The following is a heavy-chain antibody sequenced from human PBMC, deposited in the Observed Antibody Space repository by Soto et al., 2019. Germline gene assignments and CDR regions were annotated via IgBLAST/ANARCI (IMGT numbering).Heavy chain of an antibody. J-gene: IGHJ6*02. CDR3: ARDRLRYNWNDFPYYYYGMDV. Sequence: QVQLVESGGGVVQPGRSLRLSCAASGFTFSSYAMHWVRQAPGKGLEWVAVISYDGSNKYYADSVKGRFTISSDNAKNTLYVHMSSLRAEDTAVYYCARDRLRYNWNDFPYYYYGMDVWGQGTTVTVSS. CDR2: ISYDGSNK. V-gene: IGHV3-30-3*01. CDR1: GFTFSSYA. D-gene: IGHD1-1*01.